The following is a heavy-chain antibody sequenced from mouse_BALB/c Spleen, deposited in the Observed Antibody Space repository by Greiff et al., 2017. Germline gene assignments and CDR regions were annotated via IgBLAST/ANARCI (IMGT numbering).Heavy chain of an antibody. Sequence: EVKLVESGGDLVKPGGSLKLSCAASGFTFSSYGMSWVRQTPDKRLEWVATISSGGSYTYYPDSVKGRFTISRDNAKNTLYLQMSSLKSEDTAMYYCARQDGNYLYYFDYWGQGTTLTVSS. J-gene: IGHJ2*01. D-gene: IGHD2-1*01. CDR3: ARQDGNYLYYFDY. V-gene: IGHV5-6*01. CDR1: GFTFSSYG. CDR2: ISSGGSYT.